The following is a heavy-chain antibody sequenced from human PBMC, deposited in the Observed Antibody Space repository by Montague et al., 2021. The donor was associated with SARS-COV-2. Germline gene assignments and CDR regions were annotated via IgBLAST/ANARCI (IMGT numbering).Heavy chain of an antibody. J-gene: IGHJ4*02. CDR2: TYHRSKWYK. CDR1: GDSVSSNSAA. D-gene: IGHD1-26*01. CDR3: ARTSASIDY. V-gene: IGHV6-1*01. Sequence: CAISGDSVSSNSAAWNWIRQSPSRGLEWLGRTYHRSKWYKEDAVSVRSRITIDPDTAKNQISLQMNSVTPVDTDVYYCARTSASIDYWGQGTMVTVSS.